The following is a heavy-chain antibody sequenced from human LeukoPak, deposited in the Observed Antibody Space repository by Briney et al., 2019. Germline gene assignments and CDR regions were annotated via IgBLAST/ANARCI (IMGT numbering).Heavy chain of an antibody. CDR1: GFTFSSYG. J-gene: IGHJ4*02. D-gene: IGHD4-17*01. V-gene: IGHV3-30*18. CDR2: ISYDGSNK. Sequence: PGGSLRLSCAASGFTFSSYGMHWVRQAPGKGLEWVAVISYDGSNKYYADSVKGRFTTSRDNSKNTLYLQMNSLRAEDTAVYYCANGDYGDYWGQGTLVTVSS. CDR3: ANGDYGDY.